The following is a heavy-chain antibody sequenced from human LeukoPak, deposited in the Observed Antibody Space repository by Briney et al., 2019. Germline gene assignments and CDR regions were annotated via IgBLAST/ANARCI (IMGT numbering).Heavy chain of an antibody. V-gene: IGHV1-8*01. D-gene: IGHD6-19*01. CDR2: MNPNSGNT. CDR1: GYTFTSYD. CDR3: ARGRRVSSGWYYYYYMDV. J-gene: IGHJ6*03. Sequence: ASVKVSCKASGYTFTSYDINWVRQATGQGLEWMGWMNPNSGNTGYAQKLQGRVTMTRNTSISTAYMELSSLRSEDTAVYYCARGRRVSSGWYYYYYMDVWGKGTTVTISS.